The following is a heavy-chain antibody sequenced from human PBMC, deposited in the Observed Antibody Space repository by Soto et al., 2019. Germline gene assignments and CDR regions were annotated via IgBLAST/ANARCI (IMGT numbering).Heavy chain of an antibody. CDR2: IRSSSSYI. V-gene: IGHV3-21*01. CDR3: ARDTPGIAAAGHFKH. CDR1: GFTFSSYS. D-gene: IGHD6-13*01. J-gene: IGHJ1*01. Sequence: GGSLRLSCAASGFTFSSYSMNWVRQAPGKGLEWVSSIRSSSSYIYYADSVKGRFTISRDNAKNSLYLQMNSLRAEDTAVYYCARDTPGIAAAGHFKHWGQGTLVTVSS.